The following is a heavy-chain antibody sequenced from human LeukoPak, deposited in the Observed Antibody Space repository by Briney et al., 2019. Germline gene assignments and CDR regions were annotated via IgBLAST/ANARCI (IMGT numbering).Heavy chain of an antibody. CDR1: GFTFSSYE. CDR2: ISSSGSTI. J-gene: IGHJ6*03. Sequence: GGSLRLSCAASGFTFSSYEMNWVRRAPGKGLEWVSYISSSGSTIYYAHSVKGRFTISRDNAKNSLYLQMNSLRAEDTAVYYCARAGRYVVRGVDGNMDVWGKGTTVTVSS. CDR3: ARAGRYVVRGVDGNMDV. D-gene: IGHD3-10*01. V-gene: IGHV3-48*03.